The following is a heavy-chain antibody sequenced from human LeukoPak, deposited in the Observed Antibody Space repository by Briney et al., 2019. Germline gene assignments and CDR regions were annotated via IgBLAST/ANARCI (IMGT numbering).Heavy chain of an antibody. CDR1: GGSISSYY. CDR3: ARDFFDSSGSFDP. V-gene: IGHV4-59*01. D-gene: IGHD3-22*01. CDR2: IYYTGST. J-gene: IGHJ5*02. Sequence: PSETLSLTCTVSGGSISSYYWGWIRQPPGRGLEWIGYIYYTGSTNYNPSLKSRVTISVDTSKNQFSLRLTSVTAADTAVYYCARDFFDSSGSFDPWGQGALVSVSS.